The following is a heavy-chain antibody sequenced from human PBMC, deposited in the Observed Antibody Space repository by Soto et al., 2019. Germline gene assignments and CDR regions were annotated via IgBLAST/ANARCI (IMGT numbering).Heavy chain of an antibody. J-gene: IGHJ4*02. CDR2: IKQDGSEK. D-gene: IGHD1-26*01. V-gene: IGHV3-7*01. CDR3: ARPRGAAKYYFDY. CDR1: GFTFSSYW. Sequence: GGSLRLSCAASGFTFSSYWMSWVRQAPGKGLEWVANIKQDGSEKYYVDSVKGRFTISRDNAKNSLYLQMNSLRAEDTAVYYCARPRGAAKYYFDYWGQGTLVTVSS.